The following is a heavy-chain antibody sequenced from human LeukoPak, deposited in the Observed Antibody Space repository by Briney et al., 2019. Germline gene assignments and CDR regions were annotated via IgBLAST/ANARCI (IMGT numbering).Heavy chain of an antibody. J-gene: IGHJ4*02. CDR1: GGSFNNSTYY. CDR2: IYTSGST. Sequence: PSQTLSLTCTASGGSFNNSTYYWSWLGQAAGQELESIGRIYTSGSTNYNPSLIRRVSITANTTKNQISLRLSSVTAAEEAVDFCAKSYGGGMVYWGGGGTVVAVSA. V-gene: IGHV4-61*02. CDR3: AKSYGGGMVYW. D-gene: IGHD4-23*01.